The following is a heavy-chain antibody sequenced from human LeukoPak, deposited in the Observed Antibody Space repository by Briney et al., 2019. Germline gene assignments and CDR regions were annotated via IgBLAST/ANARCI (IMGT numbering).Heavy chain of an antibody. V-gene: IGHV3-23*01. CDR2: ISGSGGST. CDR3: AKGYCRGISCYSDY. D-gene: IGHD2-2*02. J-gene: IGHJ4*02. CDR1: GFTFSSYA. Sequence: GGSLRLSCAASGFTFSSYAMSWVRQAPGKGREWVSGISGSGGSTHYADSGKGRFTISRDNSKYTLYLQMNSLRAEDTAVYYCAKGYCRGISCYSDYWGQGTLVTVSS.